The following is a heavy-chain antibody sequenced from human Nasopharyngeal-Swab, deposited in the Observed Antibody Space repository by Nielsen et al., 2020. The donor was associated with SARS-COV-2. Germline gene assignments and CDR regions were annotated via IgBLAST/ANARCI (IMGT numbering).Heavy chain of an antibody. J-gene: IGHJ4*02. CDR1: GGTVSSYA. CDR3: ARDATGDEYFDY. CDR2: IIPILGIP. V-gene: IGHV1-69*04. Sequence: SVKVSCKASGGTVSSYAISWVRQAPGQGLEWMGRIIPILGIPNYAQKFQGRVTMTWDTSTSTAYMELSRLRSDDTAVYYCARDATGDEYFDYWGQGTLVTVSS. D-gene: IGHD7-27*01.